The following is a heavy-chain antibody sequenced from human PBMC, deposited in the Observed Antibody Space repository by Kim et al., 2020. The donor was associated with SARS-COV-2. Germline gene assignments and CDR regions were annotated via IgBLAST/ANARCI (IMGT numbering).Heavy chain of an antibody. CDR2: GSEK. V-gene: IGHV3-7*04. Sequence: GSEKNYVDSVESRFTNSRDNAKNSLFLQMNSLGAEDAAVYFCARGVGAANWGQGTLVTVSS. J-gene: IGHJ4*02. D-gene: IGHD2-15*01. CDR3: ARGVGAAN.